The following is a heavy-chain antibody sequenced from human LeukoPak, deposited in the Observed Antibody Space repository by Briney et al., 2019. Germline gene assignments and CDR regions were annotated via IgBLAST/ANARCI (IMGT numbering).Heavy chain of an antibody. V-gene: IGHV4-4*09. CDR1: GGSISSYY. CDR3: ARLRDFWSGYHFDY. D-gene: IGHD3-3*01. CDR2: IYTSGST. Sequence: SETLSLTCTVSGGSISSYYWSWIRQPPGKGLEWIGYIYTSGSTNYNPSLKSRVTISVGTSKNQFSLKLSSVTAADTAVYYCARLRDFWSGYHFDYWGQGTLVTVSS. J-gene: IGHJ4*02.